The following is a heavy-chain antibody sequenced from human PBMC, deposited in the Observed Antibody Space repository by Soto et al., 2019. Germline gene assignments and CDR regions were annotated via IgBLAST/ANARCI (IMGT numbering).Heavy chain of an antibody. CDR1: GGSISSSSSY. Sequence: PSETLSLTCTVSGGSISSSSSYWGWIRQPPGKGLEWIGSMSYSGSTYNNPSLKSRVTISVDKSKNQFSLKLSSVTAADTAVYYCALRRGLVSYDSSGYYGAFDYWGQGTLVTVSS. V-gene: IGHV4-39*07. CDR2: MSYSGST. J-gene: IGHJ4*02. D-gene: IGHD3-22*01. CDR3: ALRRGLVSYDSSGYYGAFDY.